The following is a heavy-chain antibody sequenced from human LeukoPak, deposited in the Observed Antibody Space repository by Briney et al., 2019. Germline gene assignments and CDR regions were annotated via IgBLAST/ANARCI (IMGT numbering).Heavy chain of an antibody. CDR3: ARDLVGYYGSGSYPSDY. CDR2: INPNSGGT. J-gene: IGHJ4*02. V-gene: IGHV1-2*02. CDR1: GYSFTGCY. Sequence: VTVSRKGSGYSFTGCYMHWLRQPPAQGLEWMRWINPNSGGTNYAQKFQGRVTMTRDTSISTAYMELSRLRSVDTAVYYCARDLVGYYGSGSYPSDYWGQGTLVTVSS. D-gene: IGHD3-10*01.